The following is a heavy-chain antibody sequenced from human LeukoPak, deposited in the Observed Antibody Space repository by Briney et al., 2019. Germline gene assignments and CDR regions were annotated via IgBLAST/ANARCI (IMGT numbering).Heavy chain of an antibody. V-gene: IGHV1-8*01. D-gene: IGHD3-3*01. J-gene: IGHJ6*02. CDR2: MNPNSGNT. CDR1: GYTFTSYD. CDR3: ARSLGAIFGVVIIGMDV. Sequence: ASVKVSCKASGYTFTSYDINWVRQATGQGLEWMGWMNPNSGNTGYAQKFQGRVTMTRNTSISTAYMELSSLRSEDTAVYYCARSLGAIFGVVIIGMDVWGQGTTVTVSS.